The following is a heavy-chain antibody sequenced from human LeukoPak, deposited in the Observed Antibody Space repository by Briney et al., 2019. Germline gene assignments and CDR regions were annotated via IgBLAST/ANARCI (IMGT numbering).Heavy chain of an antibody. CDR3: ARALRGFDY. CDR2: ISSNGGST. Sequence: GGPLRLSCAASGFTFSSYAMHWVRQAPGKGLEYVSAISSNGGSTYYANSVKGRFTISRDNSKNTLYLQMGSLRAEDMAVYYCARALRGFDYWGQGTLVTVSS. J-gene: IGHJ4*02. V-gene: IGHV3-64*01. D-gene: IGHD2-15*01. CDR1: GFTFSSYA.